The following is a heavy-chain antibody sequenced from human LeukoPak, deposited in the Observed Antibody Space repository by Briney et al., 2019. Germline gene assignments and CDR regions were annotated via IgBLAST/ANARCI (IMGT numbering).Heavy chain of an antibody. Sequence: ASVKVSCKASGYTFTSYGISWVRQAPGQGLEWMGWISAYNGNTNYAQKLQGRVTMTTDTSTSTAYMELRSLRSDDTAVYYCARADDCSGGSCYSGVSXYXXXXTLVTVSX. CDR3: ARADDCSGGSCYSGVSXY. CDR2: ISAYNGNT. CDR1: GYTFTSYG. D-gene: IGHD2-15*01. V-gene: IGHV1-18*01. J-gene: IGHJ4*02.